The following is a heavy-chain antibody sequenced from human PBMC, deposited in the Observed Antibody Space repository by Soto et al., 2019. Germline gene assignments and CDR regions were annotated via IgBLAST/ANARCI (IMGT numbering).Heavy chain of an antibody. V-gene: IGHV4-31*03. CDR1: GGSISSGGYY. D-gene: IGHD4-4*01. J-gene: IGHJ4*02. CDR3: ARETSDGNSTLDY. CDR2: IYYSGST. Sequence: PSETLSLTCTVSGGSISSGGYYWSWIRQHPGKGLEWIGYIYYSGSTYYNPSLKSRVTISVDTSKNQFSLKLSSVTAADTAVYYCARETSDGNSTLDYWGQGTLVTVSS.